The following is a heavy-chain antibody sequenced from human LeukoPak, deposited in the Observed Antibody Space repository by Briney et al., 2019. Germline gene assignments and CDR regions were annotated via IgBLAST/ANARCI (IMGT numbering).Heavy chain of an antibody. CDR2: ISYDGSNK. Sequence: GRSLRLSCAASGFTFSSYGMHWVRHAPGKGLERVAVISYDGSNKYYADSVKGRFTISRDNSKNTLYLQMNSLRAEDTAVYYCAKDSEPDYGDYGYFDYWGQGTLVTVSS. D-gene: IGHD4-17*01. CDR3: AKDSEPDYGDYGYFDY. V-gene: IGHV3-30*18. CDR1: GFTFSSYG. J-gene: IGHJ4*02.